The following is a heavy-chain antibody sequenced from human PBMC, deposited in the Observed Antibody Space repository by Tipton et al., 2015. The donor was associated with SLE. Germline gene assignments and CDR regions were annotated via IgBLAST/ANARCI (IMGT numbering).Heavy chain of an antibody. CDR1: GFIFSSYA. CDR3: AREGSSGHAFDI. V-gene: IGHV3-30-3*01. CDR2: ISYDGSNK. D-gene: IGHD3-22*01. Sequence: SLRLSCAASGFIFSSYAMHWVRQAPGKGLEWVAVISYDGSNKYYTDSVKGRFTISRDNSKNTLYLQMNSLRAEDTAVYYCAREGSSGHAFDIWGQGTMVTVSS. J-gene: IGHJ3*02.